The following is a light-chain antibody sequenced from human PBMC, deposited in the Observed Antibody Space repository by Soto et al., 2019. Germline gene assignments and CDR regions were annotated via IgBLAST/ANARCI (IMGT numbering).Light chain of an antibody. Sequence: DIQMTQSPSTLSASVGDTVTITCRASQSLSYWLAWYQQKPGQAPKLLIHKASTLDSGVPSRFSCSGPGTEFTLTSSSLQLDDFATFYCEQYDHYPYTFGRGTKLDIK. CDR3: EQYDHYPYT. CDR2: KAS. CDR1: QSLSYW. J-gene: IGKJ2*01. V-gene: IGKV1-5*03.